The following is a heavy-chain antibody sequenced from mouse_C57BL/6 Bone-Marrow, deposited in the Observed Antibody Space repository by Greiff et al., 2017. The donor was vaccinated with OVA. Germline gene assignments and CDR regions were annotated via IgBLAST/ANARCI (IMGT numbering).Heavy chain of an antibody. V-gene: IGHV5-6*01. CDR2: ISSGGSYT. CDR1: GFTFSSYG. J-gene: IGHJ3*01. Sequence: EVKLVESGGDLVKPGGSLKLSCAASGFTFSSYGMSWVRQTPDKRLEWVATISSGGSYTYYPDSVKGRFTISRDNAKNTLYMQMSSLKSEDTARYYCARHLRNYGSSWFAYWGQGTLVTVSA. CDR3: ARHLRNYGSSWFAY. D-gene: IGHD1-1*01.